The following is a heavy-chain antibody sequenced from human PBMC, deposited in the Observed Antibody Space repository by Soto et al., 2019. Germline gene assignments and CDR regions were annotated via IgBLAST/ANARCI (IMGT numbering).Heavy chain of an antibody. J-gene: IGHJ4*02. CDR2: ISSSSSTI. V-gene: IGHV3-48*01. CDR1: GFTFSSYS. CDR3: ARVPATVTSLAFDY. Sequence: GGSLRLSCAASGFTFSSYSMNWVRRAPGKGLEWVSYISSSSSTIYYADSVKGRFTISRDNAKNSLYLQMNSLRAEDTAVYYCARVPATVTSLAFDYWGQGTLVTVSS. D-gene: IGHD4-17*01.